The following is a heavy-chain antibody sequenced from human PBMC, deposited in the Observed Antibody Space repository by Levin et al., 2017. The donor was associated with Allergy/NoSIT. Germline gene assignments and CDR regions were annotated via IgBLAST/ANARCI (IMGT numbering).Heavy chain of an antibody. CDR1: GFTFSSYS. V-gene: IGHV3-48*02. CDR3: ARDTGCLEMATIIPISYGMDV. CDR2: ISSSSSTI. Sequence: GGSLRLSCAASGFTFSSYSMNWVRQAPGKGLEWVSYISSSSSTIYYADSVKGRFTISRENAKNSLYLQMNSLRDEDTAVYYCARDTGCLEMATIIPISYGMDVWGQGTTVTVSS. D-gene: IGHD5-24*01. J-gene: IGHJ6*02.